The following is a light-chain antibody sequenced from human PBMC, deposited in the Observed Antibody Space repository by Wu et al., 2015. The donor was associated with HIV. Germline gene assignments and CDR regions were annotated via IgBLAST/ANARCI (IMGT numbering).Light chain of an antibody. CDR1: PSVNSN. V-gene: IGKV3-15*01. CDR2: GAS. J-gene: IGKJ2*01. CDR3: QQRGNWPPYT. Sequence: EIVMTQSPATLSVSPGERATLSCRASPSVNSNLAWYQQKPGQAPRLLIFGASTRATGIPARFSGSGSGTEFTLTISSLQSEDFAVYYCQQRGNWPPYTFGQGTKVEIK.